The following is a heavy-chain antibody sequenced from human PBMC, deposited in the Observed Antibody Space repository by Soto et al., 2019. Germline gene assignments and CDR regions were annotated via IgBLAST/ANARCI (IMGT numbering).Heavy chain of an antibody. CDR1: GDTFNDYY. CDR2: INPNGGVT. Sequence: QVQLVQSGAEVKKPGASVTVSCRSSGDTFNDYYIHWVRQAPGQGLEWMGWINPNGGVTKYAQKFQGWVTMTRDTSIKTGYKAVSRPKSDHTAVYFRARESGGATATLDYYYFYMDVWGTGTTVTVSS. CDR3: ARESGGATATLDYYYFYMDV. V-gene: IGHV1-2*04. J-gene: IGHJ6*03. D-gene: IGHD5-12*01.